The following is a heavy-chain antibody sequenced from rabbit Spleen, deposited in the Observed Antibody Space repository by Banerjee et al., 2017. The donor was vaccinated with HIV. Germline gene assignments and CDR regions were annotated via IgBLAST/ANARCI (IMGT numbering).Heavy chain of an antibody. CDR1: GFSFSDRDV. J-gene: IGHJ4*01. Sequence: QQQLEESGGGLVKPEGSLTLTCKASGFSFSDRDVMCWVRQAPGKGLELIGCIYIGSGNTYYASWAKGRFTISKTSSTTVTLQMTSLTAADTATYFCARDPFGRGGGDLNLWGPGTLVTVS. D-gene: IGHD2-1*01. CDR2: IYIGSGNT. CDR3: ARDPFGRGGGDLNL. V-gene: IGHV1S45*01.